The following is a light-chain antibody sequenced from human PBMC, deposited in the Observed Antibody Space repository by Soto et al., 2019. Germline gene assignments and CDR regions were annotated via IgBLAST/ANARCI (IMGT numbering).Light chain of an antibody. J-gene: IGLJ2*01. Sequence: SYELTQPPSVSVAPGKTARITCGADNIGGKSVHWYQQKPGQAPVLVIYYDTDRPSGIPERFSGSSSGNTATLTISRVEAGDEAVYFCQVWDSSSDHAVFGGGTKLTVL. CDR1: NIGGKS. CDR3: QVWDSSSDHAV. V-gene: IGLV3-21*04. CDR2: YDT.